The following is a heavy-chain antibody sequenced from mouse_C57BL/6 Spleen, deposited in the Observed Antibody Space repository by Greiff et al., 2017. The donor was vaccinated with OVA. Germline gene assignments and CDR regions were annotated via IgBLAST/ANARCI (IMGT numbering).Heavy chain of an antibody. V-gene: IGHV1-26*01. CDR2: INPNNGGT. D-gene: IGHD2-2*01. CDR3: ASYGYDDYFDY. CDR1: GYTFTDYY. J-gene: IGHJ2*01. Sequence: EVQLQQSGPELVKPGASVKISCKASGYTFTDYYMNWVKQSHGKSLEWIGDINPNNGGTSYNQKFKGKATLTVDKSSSTAYMELRSLTSEDSAVYYCASYGYDDYFDYWGQGTTLTVSS.